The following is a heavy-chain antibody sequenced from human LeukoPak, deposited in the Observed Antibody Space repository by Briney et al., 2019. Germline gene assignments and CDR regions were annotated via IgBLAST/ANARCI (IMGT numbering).Heavy chain of an antibody. CDR2: ISAYNGNT. CDR1: GYIFTNYG. V-gene: IGHV1-18*01. Sequence: APVKVSCKASGYIFTNYGISWVRQAPGQGLEWMGWISAYNGNTNYAQKLQDRVTMTTDTSTSTAYMELRSLRSDDTAVYYCARENPGFSYGGDYWGQGTLVTVSS. CDR3: ARENPGFSYGGDY. J-gene: IGHJ4*02. D-gene: IGHD5-18*01.